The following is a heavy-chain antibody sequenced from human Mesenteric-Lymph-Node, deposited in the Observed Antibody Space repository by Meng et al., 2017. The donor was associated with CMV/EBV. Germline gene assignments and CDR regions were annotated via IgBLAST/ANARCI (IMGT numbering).Heavy chain of an antibody. V-gene: IGHV3-30*04. CDR3: VSTEGISIFGMVSLFDY. D-gene: IGHD3-3*01. J-gene: IGHJ4*02. Sequence: GESLKISCAASGFTFSTYTIHWVRQAPGKGLEWVAVISYDGTNKYYADSVKGRFTISRDNSKHTLYLQMNSLRTEDTALYYCVSTEGISIFGMVSLFDYWGQGTLVTVSS. CDR2: ISYDGTNK. CDR1: GFTFSTYT.